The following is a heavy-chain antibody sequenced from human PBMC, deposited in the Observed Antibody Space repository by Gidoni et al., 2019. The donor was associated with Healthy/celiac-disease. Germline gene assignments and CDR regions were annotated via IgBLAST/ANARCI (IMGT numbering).Heavy chain of an antibody. CDR3: AKDGGISSSSYYYYMDV. V-gene: IGHV3-30*18. CDR1: AVPLLTQG. D-gene: IGHD6-6*01. Sequence: QVQLVESGGGAVQPGRSVRLPCAASAVPLLTQGMPWVRQAPGRGLEGVAVISYDGSNKYYADAVKGRFTISRDNSKNTLYLQMNSLRAEDTAVYYCAKDGGISSSSYYYYMDVWGKGTTVTVSS. J-gene: IGHJ6*03. CDR2: ISYDGSNK.